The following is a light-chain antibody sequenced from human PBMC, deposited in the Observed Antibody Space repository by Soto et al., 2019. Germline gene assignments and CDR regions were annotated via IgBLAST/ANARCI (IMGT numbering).Light chain of an antibody. Sequence: EIVLTQSPGTLSLSPGERATLSCRASQSVSSSYLAWYQQKPGQAPRLLIYGASSRATGIPVRFSGSGSGTDFTLTISRLEPEDVEVYYCQQYGSPPLYTFGQGTKLEIK. CDR1: QSVSSSY. J-gene: IGKJ2*01. CDR2: GAS. CDR3: QQYGSPPLYT. V-gene: IGKV3-20*01.